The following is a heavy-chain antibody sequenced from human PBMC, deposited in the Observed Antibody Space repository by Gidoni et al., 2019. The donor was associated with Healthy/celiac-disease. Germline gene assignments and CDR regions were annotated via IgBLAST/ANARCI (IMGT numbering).Heavy chain of an antibody. D-gene: IGHD3-10*01. CDR1: GFTFSSYA. CDR2: ISYDGSNK. CDR3: ARDGPGLWFGVKFNLANWFDP. V-gene: IGHV3-30-3*01. Sequence: QVQLVESGGGVVQPGRSLRLSCAASGFTFSSYAMHGVRQAPGKGLEWVAVISYDGSNKYYADSVKGRFTISRDNSKNTLYLQMNSLRAEDTAVYYCARDGPGLWFGVKFNLANWFDPWGQGTLVTVSS. J-gene: IGHJ5*02.